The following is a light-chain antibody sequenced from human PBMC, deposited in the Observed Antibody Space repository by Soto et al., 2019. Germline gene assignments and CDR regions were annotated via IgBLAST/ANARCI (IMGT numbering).Light chain of an antibody. CDR2: GAS. J-gene: IGKJ2*01. V-gene: IGKV3-20*01. CDR3: QQYGSSPLYT. CDR1: QSVSSSY. Sequence: EIVLTQSTGTLNVSPGERYTLSCRASQSVSSSYLAGYQQKPGQAPRLLIYGASSRATGIPDRFSGSGSGTDFTLTISRLEPEDFAVYYCQQYGSSPLYTFGQGTKLEIK.